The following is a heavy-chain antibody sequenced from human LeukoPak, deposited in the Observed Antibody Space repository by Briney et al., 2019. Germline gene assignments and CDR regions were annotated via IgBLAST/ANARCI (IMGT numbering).Heavy chain of an antibody. D-gene: IGHD2-2*01. CDR2: MNPNSGNT. Sequence: ASLKVSCRASGYTFTSYYINWVRQATGQGLEWMGWMNPNSGNTGYEQKFHGRVTMTRNTSISTAYMELSSLRSADTAVYYCATTLVPAAQGWFDPWGQGTLVTVSS. J-gene: IGHJ5*02. CDR3: ATTLVPAAQGWFDP. CDR1: GYTFTSYY. V-gene: IGHV1-8*01.